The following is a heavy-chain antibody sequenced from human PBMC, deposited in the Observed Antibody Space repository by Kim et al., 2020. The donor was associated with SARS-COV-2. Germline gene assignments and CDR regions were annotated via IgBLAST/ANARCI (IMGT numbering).Heavy chain of an antibody. CDR3: ATSCSITSCHWFDP. CDR1: GYTLTELS. Sequence: ASVKVSCKVSGYTLTELSMHWVRQAPGKGLELMGGFDPEDGETIYAQKFQGRVTMTEDTSTDTAYMELSSLRSEDTAVYYCATSCSITSCHWFDPWGQGTLVTVSS. D-gene: IGHD2-2*01. V-gene: IGHV1-24*01. CDR2: FDPEDGET. J-gene: IGHJ5*02.